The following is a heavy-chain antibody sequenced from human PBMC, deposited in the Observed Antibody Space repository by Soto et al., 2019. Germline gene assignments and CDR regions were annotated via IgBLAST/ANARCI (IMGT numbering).Heavy chain of an antibody. Sequence: SETLSLTCTVSGGSISSSSYYWGWIRQPPGKGLEWIGSIYYSGSTYYNPSLKSRVTISVDTSKNQFSLKLSSVTAADTAVYYCARPSLAHRTNGVCFDYWGQGTLVTVSS. D-gene: IGHD2-8*01. J-gene: IGHJ4*02. CDR1: GGSISSSSYY. CDR2: IYYSGST. CDR3: ARPSLAHRTNGVCFDY. V-gene: IGHV4-39*01.